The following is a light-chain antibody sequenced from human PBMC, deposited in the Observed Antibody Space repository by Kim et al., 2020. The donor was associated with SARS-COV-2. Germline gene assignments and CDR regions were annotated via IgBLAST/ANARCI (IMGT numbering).Light chain of an antibody. CDR2: DAS. CDR3: QQYNNWPLT. Sequence: VSPGERATLSCRASQSISSNLAWYQQKPGQAPRLLIYDASTRATGIPARFSGSGSGTEFTLTISSLQSEDFAVYYCQQYNNWPLTFGPGTKVDIK. J-gene: IGKJ3*01. CDR1: QSISSN. V-gene: IGKV3-15*01.